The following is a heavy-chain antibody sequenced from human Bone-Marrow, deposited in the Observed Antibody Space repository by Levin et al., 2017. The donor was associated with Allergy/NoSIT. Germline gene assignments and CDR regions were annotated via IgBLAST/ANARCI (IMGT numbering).Heavy chain of an antibody. CDR2: IHHSGST. J-gene: IGHJ6*03. V-gene: IGHV4-4*02. CDR1: GDSISSSW. CDR3: TRPYHYYMDV. Sequence: SETLSLTCAVSGDSISSSWWGWVRQPPEKGLEWIGEIHHSGSTNYNPSLKSRVTLSLDKSKSQFSLKLSSVTAADTAVYYCTRPYHYYMDVWAEGTTVTVSS.